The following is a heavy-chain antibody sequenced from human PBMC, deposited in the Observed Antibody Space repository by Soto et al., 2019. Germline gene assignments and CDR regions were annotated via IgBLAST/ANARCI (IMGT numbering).Heavy chain of an antibody. D-gene: IGHD4-4*01. V-gene: IGHV1-3*01. J-gene: IGHJ4*02. CDR2: INAGNGNT. CDR1: GYTFTSYA. CDR3: ARDGDYTNYDN. Sequence: ASVKVSCKASGYTFTSYAIQRVRLAPGQRLEWMGWINAGNGNTKYSQKFQGRVTITRDTSASTAYMELSSLRSEDTAVYYCARDGDYTNYDNWGQGTLVTVS.